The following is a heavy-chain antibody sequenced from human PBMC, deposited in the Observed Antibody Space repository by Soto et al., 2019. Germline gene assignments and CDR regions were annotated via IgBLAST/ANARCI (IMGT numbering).Heavy chain of an antibody. V-gene: IGHV1-8*01. Sequence: VASVKVSCKXSGYTFTSYDINWVRQATGQGLEWMGWMNPNSGNTGYAQKFQGRVTMTRNTSISTAYMELSSLRSEDTAVYYCARGREWLRYYYYYGMDVWGQGTTVTVSS. D-gene: IGHD5-12*01. CDR1: GYTFTSYD. J-gene: IGHJ6*02. CDR3: ARGREWLRYYYYYGMDV. CDR2: MNPNSGNT.